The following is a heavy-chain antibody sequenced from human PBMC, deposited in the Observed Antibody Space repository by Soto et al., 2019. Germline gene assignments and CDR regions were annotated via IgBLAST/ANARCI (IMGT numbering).Heavy chain of an antibody. J-gene: IGHJ5*02. CDR1: GGSISGSSW. CDR3: ARQDRVVAEGRWFDP. V-gene: IGHV4-4*02. CDR2: IYHSGNT. Sequence: SETLSLTCAVSGGSISGSSWWSWFRQPPGKGVEWIGVIYHSGNTNYNPALKSRLTISVDKSKNQFSLNLSSVTAADTAVYYCARQDRVVAEGRWFDPWGQGTLVTVSS. D-gene: IGHD2-15*01.